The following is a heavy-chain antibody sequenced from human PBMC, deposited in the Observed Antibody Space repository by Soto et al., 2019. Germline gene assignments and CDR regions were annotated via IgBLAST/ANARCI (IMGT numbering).Heavy chain of an antibody. V-gene: IGHV4-34*01. D-gene: IGHD6-13*01. J-gene: IGHJ5*02. CDR2: INHGGTT. CDR3: AGTRQQLVRWGIGAWWIDP. Sequence: WTWIRQSPGKGLEWIGEINHGGTTNYNPSLKSRVTISGDTSKNQFSLKLYSVTAADTAVYFCAGTRQQLVRWGIGAWWIDPWGQGTQVIVSS.